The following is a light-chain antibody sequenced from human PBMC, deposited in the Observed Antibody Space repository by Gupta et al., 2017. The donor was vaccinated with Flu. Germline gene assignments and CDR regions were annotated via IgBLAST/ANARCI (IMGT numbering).Light chain of an antibody. J-gene: IGLJ3*02. V-gene: IGLV3-27*01. CDR2: KDS. CDR1: VLAKKY. CDR3: YSATDNNLV. Sequence: SYELTHPSSLSVSPGQTARPPCSGDVLAKKYARWFQQNPGQAPVLLIYKDSERPSGSPERFSGSSSWTTVALTISGAQVEDEADYYCYSATDNNLVFGGGTKLTVL.